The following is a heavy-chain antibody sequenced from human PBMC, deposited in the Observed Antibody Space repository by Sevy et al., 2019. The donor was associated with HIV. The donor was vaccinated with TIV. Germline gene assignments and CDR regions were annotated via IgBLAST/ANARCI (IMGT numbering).Heavy chain of an antibody. D-gene: IGHD2-8*02. CDR2: IYHSGGTT. V-gene: IGHV3-23*05. CDR3: AKSPTGSESKPDY. Sequence: GGSLRLSCAASGFTFGNFAMIWARQAPGKGLEWLSSIYHSGGTTYIVDSVKGRFTISRDNSKNTLYLQMDNLRVDDTAIYYCAKSPTGSESKPDYWGQGTLDTVSS. J-gene: IGHJ4*02. CDR1: GFTFGNFA.